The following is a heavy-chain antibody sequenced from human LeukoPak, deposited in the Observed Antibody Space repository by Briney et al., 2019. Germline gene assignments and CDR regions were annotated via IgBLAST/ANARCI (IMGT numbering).Heavy chain of an antibody. D-gene: IGHD2-2*01. CDR3: ARPYCSSTSCFFDAFDI. V-gene: IGHV1-8*03. CDR2: MNPNSGNT. J-gene: IGHJ3*02. Sequence: ASVTVSCKASGYTFTSYDINWVRQATGQGLEWMGWMNPNSGNTGYAQKFQGRVTITRNTSISTAYMELSSLRSEDTAVYYCARPYCSSTSCFFDAFDIWGQGTMVTVSS. CDR1: GYTFTSYD.